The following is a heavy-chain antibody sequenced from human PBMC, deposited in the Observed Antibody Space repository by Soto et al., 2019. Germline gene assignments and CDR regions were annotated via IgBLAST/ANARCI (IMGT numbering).Heavy chain of an antibody. Sequence: QITLKESGPALVEPTQTLTLTCSFSGFSLSNNGVGVGWFRQAPGKALECLGSIYRDNDRRYNPSLKDRLNIENDTTKNQVVVSMTYMEPVETGTYYCEQRFSYFASWDVGWFDSWGQGTPVTVS. D-gene: IGHD3-10*01. CDR3: EQRFSYFASWDVGWFDS. V-gene: IGHV2-5*02. CDR1: GFSLSNNGVG. J-gene: IGHJ5*01. CDR2: IYRDNDR.